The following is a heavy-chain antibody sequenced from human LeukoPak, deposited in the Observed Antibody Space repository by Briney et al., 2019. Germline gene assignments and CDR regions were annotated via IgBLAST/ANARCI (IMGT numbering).Heavy chain of an antibody. D-gene: IGHD3-22*01. CDR1: GGTFSSYA. Sequence: GASVKVSCKASGGTFSSYAISWVRQAPGQGLEWMGGIIPTFGTTNYAQKFQGRVTITADESTSTAYMELSSLRSEDTAVYFCASGFMGYDRSGYYDDAFDIWGQGTMVTVSS. J-gene: IGHJ3*02. V-gene: IGHV1-69*13. CDR3: ASGFMGYDRSGYYDDAFDI. CDR2: IIPTFGTT.